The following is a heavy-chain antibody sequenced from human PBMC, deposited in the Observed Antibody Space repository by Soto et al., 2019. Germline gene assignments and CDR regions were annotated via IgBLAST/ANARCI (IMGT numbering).Heavy chain of an antibody. Sequence: PSETLSLTCAVYGGSFSGYYWSWIRQPPGKGLEWIGEINHSGSTNYNPSLKSRVTISVDTSKNQFSLKLSSVTAADTAVYYCARGPGFDWLFDYWGQGTLVTVS. V-gene: IGHV4-34*01. CDR3: ARGPGFDWLFDY. J-gene: IGHJ4*02. CDR1: GGSFSGYY. D-gene: IGHD3-9*01. CDR2: INHSGST.